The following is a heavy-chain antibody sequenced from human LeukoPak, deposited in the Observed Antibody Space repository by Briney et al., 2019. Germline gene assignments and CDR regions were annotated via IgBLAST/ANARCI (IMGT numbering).Heavy chain of an antibody. CDR2: IYSGGST. J-gene: IGHJ4*02. V-gene: IGHV3-66*01. CDR1: GFTVSSNY. Sequence: GSLRLSCAASGFTVSSNYMSWVRQAPGKGLEWVSVIYSGGSTYYADSVKGRFTISRDNSKNTLYLQMNSLRAEDTAVYYCARVAKERVGGVYYFDYWGQGTLVTVSS. CDR3: ARVAKERVGGVYYFDY. D-gene: IGHD1-1*01.